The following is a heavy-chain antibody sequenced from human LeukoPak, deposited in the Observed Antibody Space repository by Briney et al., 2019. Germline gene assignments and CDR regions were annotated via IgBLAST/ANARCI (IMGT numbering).Heavy chain of an antibody. J-gene: IGHJ5*02. CDR3: ARDRSVVAATRWFDP. D-gene: IGHD2-15*01. V-gene: IGHV1-3*01. CDR2: INAGNGNT. Sequence: ASVKVSCKASGYTFTSYAMHWVRQAPGQRLEWMGWINAGNGNTKYSQKFQGRVTITRDTSASTAYMELSSLRSEDTAVYYCARDRSVVAATRWFDPWGQGTLVTVSS. CDR1: GYTFTSYA.